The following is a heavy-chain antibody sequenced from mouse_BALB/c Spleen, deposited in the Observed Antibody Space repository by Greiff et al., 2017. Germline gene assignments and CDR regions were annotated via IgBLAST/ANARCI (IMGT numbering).Heavy chain of an antibody. CDR1: GYAFSSSW. CDR2: IYPGDGDT. V-gene: IGHV1-82*01. Sequence: QVQLQQSGPELVKPGASVKISCKASGYAFSSSWMNWVKQRPGQGLEWIGRIYPGDGDTNYNGKFKGKATLTADKSSSTAYMQLSSLTSVDSAVYFCARLGYYGTHYAMDYWGQGTSVTVSS. J-gene: IGHJ4*01. D-gene: IGHD2-1*01. CDR3: ARLGYYGTHYAMDY.